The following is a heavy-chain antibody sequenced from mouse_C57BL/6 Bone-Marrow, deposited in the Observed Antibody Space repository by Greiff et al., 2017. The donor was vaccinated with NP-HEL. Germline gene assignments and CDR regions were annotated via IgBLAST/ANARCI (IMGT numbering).Heavy chain of an antibody. CDR2: ISSGSSTN. J-gene: IGHJ3*01. D-gene: IGHD2-4*01. CDR1: GFTFSDYG. V-gene: IGHV5-17*01. Sequence: EVQLVESGGGLVKPGGSLKLSCAASGFTFSDYGMHWVRQAPEKGLEWVAYISSGSSTNYYADTVKGRFTISRDNAKNTLCLQMTSLRSEDTAMYYCARVDYDYGFAYWGQGTLVTVSA. CDR3: ARVDYDYGFAY.